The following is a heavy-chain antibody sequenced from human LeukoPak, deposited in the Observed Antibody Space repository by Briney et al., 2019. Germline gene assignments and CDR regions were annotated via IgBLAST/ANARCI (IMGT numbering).Heavy chain of an antibody. V-gene: IGHV6-1*01. Sequence: SQTLSLTCAISGDSVSSATWNWIRQSPLRGLEWLGRTYYRSKWYIDYGSSVKSRITISPDASKNQFSLQLNSVTPEDTAVYYCTRAPHQWGSDFWGQGTLVTVSS. CDR3: TRAPHQWGSDF. D-gene: IGHD1-26*01. CDR2: TYYRSKWYI. J-gene: IGHJ4*02. CDR1: GDSVSSAT.